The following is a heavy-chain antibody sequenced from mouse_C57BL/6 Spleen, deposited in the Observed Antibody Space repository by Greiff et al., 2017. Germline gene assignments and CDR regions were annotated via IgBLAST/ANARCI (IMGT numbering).Heavy chain of an antibody. J-gene: IGHJ1*03. Sequence: QVQLQQSGAELVRPGASVTLSCKASGYTFTDYEMHWVKQTPVHGLEWIGAIDPETGGTAYNQKFKGKAILTADKSSSTAYMELRNLTSEDSAVYYCTRRRVPGRYFDVWGTGTTVTVSS. V-gene: IGHV1-15*01. CDR2: IDPETGGT. CDR3: TRRRVPGRYFDV. CDR1: GYTFTDYE.